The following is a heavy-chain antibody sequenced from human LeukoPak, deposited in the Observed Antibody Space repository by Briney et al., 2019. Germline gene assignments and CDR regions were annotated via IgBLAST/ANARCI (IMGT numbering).Heavy chain of an antibody. Sequence: GESLKISCKGSGYSFTSYWIGWGRQMPGKGLEWMGIFYPGDSDTRYSPSFQGQVTISADKSISTAYLQRSSLKASDTAMYYCARLIRVGYCSSTSCLVYFDYWGQGTLVTVSS. D-gene: IGHD2-2*01. CDR1: GYSFTSYW. J-gene: IGHJ4*02. CDR2: FYPGDSDT. CDR3: ARLIRVGYCSSTSCLVYFDY. V-gene: IGHV5-51*01.